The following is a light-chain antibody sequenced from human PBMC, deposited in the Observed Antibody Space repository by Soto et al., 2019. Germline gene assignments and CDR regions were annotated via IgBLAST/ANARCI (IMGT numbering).Light chain of an antibody. CDR3: QQSYNTPLT. Sequence: DIQLTQSPSSLSASVGDRVTITCRASQRISNYLSWYQKKPGKAHKLLIYDASTSQSGVPSRFRGGASGTDFTLTISSLQLDDIATYYCQQSYNTPLTFGQGTKVDIK. J-gene: IGKJ1*01. V-gene: IGKV1-39*01. CDR2: DAS. CDR1: QRISNY.